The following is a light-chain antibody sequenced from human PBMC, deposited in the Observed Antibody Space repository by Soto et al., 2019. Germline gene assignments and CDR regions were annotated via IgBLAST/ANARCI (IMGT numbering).Light chain of an antibody. V-gene: IGLV3-1*01. CDR3: QAWDINTAV. Sequence: SYELTQPPSVSVSPGQTASITCSGDKLGDKFACWYRQKPGQSPVLVIYEDYKRPSGIPERFSGSNSGNTATLTISDTQAMDEADYYCQAWDINTAVFGTGTKLTVL. CDR1: KLGDKF. J-gene: IGLJ1*01. CDR2: EDY.